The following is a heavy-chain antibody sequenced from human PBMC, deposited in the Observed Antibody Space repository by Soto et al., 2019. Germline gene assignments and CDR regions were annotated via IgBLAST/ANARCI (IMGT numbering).Heavy chain of an antibody. J-gene: IGHJ5*02. CDR2: IYPGDSDT. CDR3: ARLNVDTAMVTWFDP. Sequence: NPGESLKISCKGSGYSFTSYWIGWVRQMPGKGLEWMGIIYPGDSDTRYSPSFQGQVTISADKSISTAYLQWSSLKASDTAMYYCARLNVDTAMVTWFDPWGQGTLVTVSS. D-gene: IGHD5-18*01. CDR1: GYSFTSYW. V-gene: IGHV5-51*03.